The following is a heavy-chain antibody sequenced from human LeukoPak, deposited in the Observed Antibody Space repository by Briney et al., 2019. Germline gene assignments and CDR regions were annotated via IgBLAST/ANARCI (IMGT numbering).Heavy chain of an antibody. CDR3: ASRHSKQQPYYYYMDI. Sequence: SETLSLTCTVSGDSISSGSYYWSWIRQPAGKGLEWIGRIYSNGDTKYNPPLKSRVTISVDTSKNQFSLKLTSATAADTAVYYCASRHSKQQPYYYYMDIWGKGTTVTVSS. J-gene: IGHJ6*03. V-gene: IGHV4-61*02. CDR1: GDSISSGSYY. D-gene: IGHD6-13*01. CDR2: IYSNGDT.